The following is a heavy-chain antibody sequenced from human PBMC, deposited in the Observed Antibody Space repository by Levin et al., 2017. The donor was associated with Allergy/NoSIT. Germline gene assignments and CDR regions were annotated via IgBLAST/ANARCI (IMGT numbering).Heavy chain of an antibody. CDR3: ASVVVAATGDY. CDR1: GFTCSSYS. J-gene: IGHJ4*02. Sequence: GESLKISCAASGFTCSSYSMNWVRQAPGKGLEWVSSISSSSSYIYYADSVKGRFNISRDNAKNSLYLQMNSLRAEDTAVYYCASVVVAATGDYWGQGTLVTVSS. CDR2: ISSSSSYI. D-gene: IGHD2-15*01. V-gene: IGHV3-21*01.